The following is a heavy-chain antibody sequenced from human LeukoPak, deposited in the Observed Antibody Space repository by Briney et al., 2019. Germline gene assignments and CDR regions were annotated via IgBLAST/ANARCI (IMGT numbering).Heavy chain of an antibody. CDR2: VYYSTNT. Sequence: SETLSLTCTVSGDSISSSSYYWDWIRQPPGKGLEWIGNVYYSTNTYYNPSLKSRVTISVDTSKNQFSLKLSSVTAADTAIYYYARHSRSAYSGYENAFDIWGQGTVVTVSS. V-gene: IGHV4-39*01. D-gene: IGHD5-12*01. CDR3: ARHSRSAYSGYENAFDI. CDR1: GDSISSSSYY. J-gene: IGHJ3*02.